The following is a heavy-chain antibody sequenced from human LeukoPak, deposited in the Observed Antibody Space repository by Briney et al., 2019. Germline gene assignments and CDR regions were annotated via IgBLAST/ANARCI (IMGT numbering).Heavy chain of an antibody. Sequence: PSETLSLTCTVSGGSISSSSYYWGWIPQPPGKGLEWIGSIYYSGSTYYNPSLKSRVTISVDTSKNQFSLKLSSVTAADTAVYYCARVLMAAAVHFDYWGQGTLVTVSS. CDR3: ARVLMAAAVHFDY. J-gene: IGHJ4*02. V-gene: IGHV4-39*07. CDR1: GGSISSSSYY. CDR2: IYYSGST. D-gene: IGHD6-13*01.